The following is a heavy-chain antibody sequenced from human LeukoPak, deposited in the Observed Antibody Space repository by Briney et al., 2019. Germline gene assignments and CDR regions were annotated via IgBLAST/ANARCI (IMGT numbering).Heavy chain of an antibody. CDR2: IYSSGST. J-gene: IGHJ4*02. CDR3: ATDLGGYSGYDFASFDY. D-gene: IGHD5-12*01. CDR1: GGSISSYY. Sequence: SETLSLTCTVSGGSISSYYWSWIRQPPGKGLEWIGNIYSSGSTNYNPSLKSRVTISVGTSKNQFSLKLSSVTAADTAVYYCATDLGGYSGYDFASFDYWGQGTLVTVSS. V-gene: IGHV4-59*08.